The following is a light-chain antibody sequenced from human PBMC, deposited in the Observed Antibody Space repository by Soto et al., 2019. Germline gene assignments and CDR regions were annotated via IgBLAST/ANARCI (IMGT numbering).Light chain of an antibody. CDR2: LVS. V-gene: IGKV2-28*01. J-gene: IGKJ5*01. CDR1: QTLLHSNGYNY. Sequence: IVLTHAPLSLPVTPVDPASISFRSIQTLLHSNGYNYVDWYLQKPGQSPQLLIYLVSNRASGVPDRFSGSRSGTDGTLKISRVEAEEGGLDYGXKALQTPLTGGQGKRRAI. CDR3: XKALQTPLT.